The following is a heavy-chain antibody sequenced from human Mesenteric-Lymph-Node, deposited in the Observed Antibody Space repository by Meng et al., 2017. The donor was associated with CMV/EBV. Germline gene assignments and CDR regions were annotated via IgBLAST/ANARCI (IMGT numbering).Heavy chain of an antibody. Sequence: VPRPQWGAGLLKPSETLSLTCAVYGGSFSGYYWSWIRQPPGKGLEWIGEINHSGSTNYNPSLKSRVTISVDTSKNQFSLKLSSVTAADTAVYYCARHQRWLKSEGGFNYWGQGTLVTVSS. CDR1: GGSFSGYY. CDR2: INHSGST. D-gene: IGHD4-23*01. J-gene: IGHJ4*02. CDR3: ARHQRWLKSEGGFNY. V-gene: IGHV4-34*01.